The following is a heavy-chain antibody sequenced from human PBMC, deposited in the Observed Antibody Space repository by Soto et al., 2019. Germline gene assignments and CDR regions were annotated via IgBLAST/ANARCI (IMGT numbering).Heavy chain of an antibody. CDR3: ARGGPAAGFGL. D-gene: IGHD6-13*01. Sequence: GASVKVSCKASGYTFITNDINWVRQASGQGLEWMGWMKPSTGDSGSDPDFQGRITMTRDTATSTAYMELSSLKFEDTAVYYCARGGPAAGFGLWGQGSLVTVSS. CDR2: MKPSTGDS. J-gene: IGHJ5*02. CDR1: GYTFITND. V-gene: IGHV1-8*01.